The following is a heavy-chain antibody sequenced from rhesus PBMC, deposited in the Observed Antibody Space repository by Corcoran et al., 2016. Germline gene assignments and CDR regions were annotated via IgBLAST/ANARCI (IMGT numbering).Heavy chain of an antibody. CDR3: AKCGYSGSWNSIFDY. Sequence: VQVVHAGANGTRPGESLKISCQPAGYSFTSYCISLVTQAPGKGLEGMGAIDPSDSETRYSPSFQGQVTISSDKSISTTYLQWSSLKASDSATYYCAKCGYSGSWNSIFDYWGQGVLVTVSS. J-gene: IGHJ4*01. CDR1: GYSFTSYC. CDR2: IDPSDSET. D-gene: IGHD6-25*01. V-gene: IGHV5-2*01.